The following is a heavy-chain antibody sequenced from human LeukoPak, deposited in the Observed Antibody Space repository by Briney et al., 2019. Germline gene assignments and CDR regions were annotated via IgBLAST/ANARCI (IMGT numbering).Heavy chain of an antibody. Sequence: GGSLRLSCAASGFSFSNFWMHWGRQAPGEGLVWASRISPDCSETTYADSVKGRFTISRDNAKNKLYLQLSSLRAEDTAVYYCARDMWGSFDYWGQGALVTVSS. J-gene: IGHJ4*02. V-gene: IGHV3-74*01. D-gene: IGHD7-27*01. CDR2: ISPDCSET. CDR1: GFSFSNFW. CDR3: ARDMWGSFDY.